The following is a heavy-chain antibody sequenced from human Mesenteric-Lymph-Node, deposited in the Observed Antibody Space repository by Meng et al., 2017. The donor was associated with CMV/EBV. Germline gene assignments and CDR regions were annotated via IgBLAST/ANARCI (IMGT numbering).Heavy chain of an antibody. D-gene: IGHD3-10*01. V-gene: IGHV4-30-4*01. J-gene: IGHJ4*02. CDR3: ARGLTYYGSGTFFDD. CDR1: SISSADCL. CDR2: IYYSGSLYT. Sequence: SISSADCLWGWIRQSPGKGLEWMWYIYYSGSLYTDYNPSLKSRVSISLEPSKNQFSLKLNSVTVADTAVYFCARGLTYYGSGTFFDDWGQGTLVTVSS.